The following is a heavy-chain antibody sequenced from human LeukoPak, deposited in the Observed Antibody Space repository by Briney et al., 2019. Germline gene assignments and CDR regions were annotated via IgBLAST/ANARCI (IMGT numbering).Heavy chain of an antibody. CDR3: AKETERWLQFDQSITIDY. Sequence: PGGSLRLSCAASGFTVSSSYMSWVRQAPGKGLEWASAISGSGGSTYFADSVKGRFTISRDNSKNTLYLQMNSLRAEDTAVYYCAKETERWLQFDQSITIDYWGQGTLVTVSS. J-gene: IGHJ4*02. D-gene: IGHD5-24*01. CDR2: ISGSGGST. CDR1: GFTVSSSY. V-gene: IGHV3-23*01.